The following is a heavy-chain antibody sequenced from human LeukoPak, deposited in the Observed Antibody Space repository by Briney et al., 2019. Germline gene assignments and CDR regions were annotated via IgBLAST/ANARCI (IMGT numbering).Heavy chain of an antibody. J-gene: IGHJ4*02. CDR1: GFTFSNYW. CDR2: IKQDGSEK. D-gene: IGHD6-19*01. Sequence: GGSLRLSCAASGFTFSNYWMSWVRQAPGKGLEWVANIKQDGSEKYYMDSVKGRFTISRDNSKNTLYLQMNSLRAEDTAVYYCARAIAVAGGYYFDYWGQGTLVTVSS. V-gene: IGHV3-7*04. CDR3: ARAIAVAGGYYFDY.